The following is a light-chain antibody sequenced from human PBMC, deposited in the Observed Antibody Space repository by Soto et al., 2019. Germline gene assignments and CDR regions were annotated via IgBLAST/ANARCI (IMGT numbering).Light chain of an antibody. V-gene: IGLV1-47*01. CDR2: YNN. J-gene: IGLJ1*01. CDR3: AAWDDRLSSYV. Sequence: QSVLTQPPSASGTPGQRVTISCSGGSSNIGNNNVYCYQLLPGTAPKVVIFYNNQRPSGVPDRFSAFKYGTSASLAISGLRSEDEGDYYCAAWDDRLSSYVFAAGTELTVL. CDR1: SSNIGNNN.